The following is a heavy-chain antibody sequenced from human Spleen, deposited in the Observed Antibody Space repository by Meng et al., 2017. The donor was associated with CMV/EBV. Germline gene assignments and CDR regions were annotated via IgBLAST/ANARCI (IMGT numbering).Heavy chain of an antibody. CDR2: ISSTSGYI. CDR3: AKDRSIPGTWYY. J-gene: IGHJ4*02. D-gene: IGHD1-20*01. CDR1: GFTFSTYT. V-gene: IGHV3-21*01. Sequence: ETLSLTCAASGFTFSTYTMNWVRQAPGKGLEWVSSISSTSGYIYYADSIKGRFTISRDNAQNSMYLQMNSLRAEDTAVYYCAKDRSIPGTWYYWGQGTLVTVSS.